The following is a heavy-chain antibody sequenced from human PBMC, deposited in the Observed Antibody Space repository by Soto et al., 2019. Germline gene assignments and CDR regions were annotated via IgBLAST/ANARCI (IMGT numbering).Heavy chain of an antibody. CDR2: IKSKTDGGTT. CDR3: TPGGGFFKVYYWDY. D-gene: IGHD3-10*01. V-gene: IGHV3-15*07. Sequence: EVQLVESGGGLVKPGGSLRLSCAASGFTFSNAWMNWVRQAPGKGLEWVGRIKSKTDGGTTDYAAPVKGRFTISRDDSKNTLYRQMYSLKTEDTAVYYCTPGGGFFKVYYWDYWVKGTLVTVSS. CDR1: GFTFSNAW. J-gene: IGHJ4*02.